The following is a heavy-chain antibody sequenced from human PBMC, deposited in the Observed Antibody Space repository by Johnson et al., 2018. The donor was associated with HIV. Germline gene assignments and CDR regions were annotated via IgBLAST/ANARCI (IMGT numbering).Heavy chain of an antibody. V-gene: IGHV3-30-3*01. CDR3: ARVLNARPQWALDI. CDR2: ISYDGSNK. J-gene: IGHJ3*02. D-gene: IGHD5-24*01. Sequence: QVQLVESGGGVVQPGRSLRLSCAASGFTFSSYAMHWVRQAPGKGLEWVAVISYDGSNKYYADSVKGRFTISRDNSKNTLYLQMNSVRAEDTALYFCARVLNARPQWALDIWGQGTMVTVSS. CDR1: GFTFSSYA.